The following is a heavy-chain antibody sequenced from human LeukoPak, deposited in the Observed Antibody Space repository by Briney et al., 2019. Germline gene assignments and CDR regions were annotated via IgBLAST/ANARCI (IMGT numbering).Heavy chain of an antibody. V-gene: IGHV3-64*02. Sequence: SGGSLRLSCAASGFTFSSYAMHWVRQAPGKGLEYVSAISNNAVRTYYVDSVRGRSTISRDNSKNTLYLQMGSLRPDDMAVYYCARDLSGGGLDYWGQGTLVTVSS. CDR3: ARDLSGGGLDY. J-gene: IGHJ4*02. D-gene: IGHD3-10*01. CDR1: GFTFSSYA. CDR2: ISNNAVRT.